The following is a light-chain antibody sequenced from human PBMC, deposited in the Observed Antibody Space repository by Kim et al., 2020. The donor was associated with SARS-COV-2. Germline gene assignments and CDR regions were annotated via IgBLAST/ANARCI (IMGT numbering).Light chain of an antibody. CDR2: AAS. J-gene: IGKJ1*01. V-gene: IGKV1-27*01. Sequence: ASVGDRVTITCRASRGIHNYLAWYQQKPGKVPKLLIFAASTLHSGVPSRFSGSGSGTDFTLIISSLQPEDVATYYCQKYDTAPWTFGQGTKVDIK. CDR3: QKYDTAPWT. CDR1: RGIHNY.